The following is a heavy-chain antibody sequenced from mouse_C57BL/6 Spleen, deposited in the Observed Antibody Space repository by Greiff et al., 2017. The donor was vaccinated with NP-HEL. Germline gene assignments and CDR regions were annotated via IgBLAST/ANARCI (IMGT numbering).Heavy chain of an antibody. D-gene: IGHD2-5*01. J-gene: IGHJ4*01. CDR1: GYSITSGYD. CDR2: ISYSGST. CDR3: ARESNSFMDY. V-gene: IGHV3-1*01. Sequence: DVKLQESGPGMVKPSQSLSLTCTVTGYSITSGYDWHWIRHFPGNKLEWMGYISYSGSTNYNPSLKSRISITHDTSKNHFFLKLNSVTTEDTATYYCARESNSFMDYWGQGTSVTVSS.